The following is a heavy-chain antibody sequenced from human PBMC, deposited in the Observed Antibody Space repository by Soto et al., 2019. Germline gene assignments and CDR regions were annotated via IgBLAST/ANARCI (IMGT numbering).Heavy chain of an antibody. J-gene: IGHJ4*02. CDR1: GYTLTELS. Sequence: ASVKVSCKVSGYTLTELSMHWVRQAPGKGLEWMGIFNPGGGNTSYAQKFQGRVTMTRDTSTSTVYMELSSLRSEDTAVYYCARSDRSYYFDYWGQGTLVTVS. V-gene: IGHV1-46*01. CDR3: ARSDRSYYFDY. CDR2: FNPGGGNT.